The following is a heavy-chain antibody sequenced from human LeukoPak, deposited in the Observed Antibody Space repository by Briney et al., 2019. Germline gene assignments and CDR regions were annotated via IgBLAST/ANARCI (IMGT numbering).Heavy chain of an antibody. V-gene: IGHV1-2*06. CDR1: GYTFTGYY. CDR3: ARGEGYDYGDYSAY. J-gene: IGHJ4*02. CDR2: INPNSGGT. D-gene: IGHD4-17*01. Sequence: GASVKVSCKASGYTFTGYYMHWVRQAPGQGLEWMGRINPNSGGTNYAQKFQGRVTMTGDTSINTAYMELSRLRSDDTAVYYCARGEGYDYGDYSAYWGQGTLVTVSS.